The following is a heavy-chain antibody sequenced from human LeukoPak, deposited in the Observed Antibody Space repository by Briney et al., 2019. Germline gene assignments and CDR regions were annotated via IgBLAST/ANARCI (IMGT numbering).Heavy chain of an antibody. Sequence: ASVKVSCKASGGTFSSYTISWVRQAPGQGLEWMGRIIPILGIANYAQKFQGRVTITADKSTSTAYMELSSLRSEGTAVYYCARIEYSNWEAFDIWGQGAMVTVSS. V-gene: IGHV1-69*02. CDR1: GGTFSSYT. CDR3: ARIEYSNWEAFDI. J-gene: IGHJ3*02. CDR2: IIPILGIA. D-gene: IGHD6-6*01.